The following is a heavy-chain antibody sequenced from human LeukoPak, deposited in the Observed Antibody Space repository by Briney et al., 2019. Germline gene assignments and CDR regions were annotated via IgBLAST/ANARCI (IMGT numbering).Heavy chain of an antibody. J-gene: IGHJ6*02. CDR3: AKDLWDTIYGMDV. Sequence: PGRSLRLSCAASRFTFSSYGMHWVRQAPGKGLEWVAVISYDGSNKYYADSVKGRFTISRDNSKNTLYLQMNSLRAEDTAVYYCAKDLWDTIYGMDVWGQGTTVTVSS. V-gene: IGHV3-30*18. CDR1: RFTFSSYG. CDR2: ISYDGSNK. D-gene: IGHD3-3*01.